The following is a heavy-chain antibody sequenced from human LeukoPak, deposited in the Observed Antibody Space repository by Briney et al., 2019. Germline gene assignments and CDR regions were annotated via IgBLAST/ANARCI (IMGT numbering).Heavy chain of an antibody. V-gene: IGHV3-23*01. CDR1: GFAFSSSA. Sequence: PGGSLRLSCAASGFAFSSSAMSWVRQAPGKGLEWASGISGSGDNTYYADSVKGRFTISRDNSKNTLYVQVNSLGTEDTAAYYCAKGSYYDSSGSFYFDYWGQGTLVTVSS. CDR2: ISGSGDNT. J-gene: IGHJ4*02. CDR3: AKGSYYDSSGSFYFDY. D-gene: IGHD3-22*01.